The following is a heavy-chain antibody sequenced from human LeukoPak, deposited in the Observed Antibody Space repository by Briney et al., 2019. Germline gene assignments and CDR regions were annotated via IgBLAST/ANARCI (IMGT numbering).Heavy chain of an antibody. CDR2: IYYSGGT. V-gene: IGHV4-59*01. CDR3: ARETGNRFDP. Sequence: SETLSLTCAVSGGSISGNYWSWVRQPPGKGLEWIGNIYYSGGTKYNPSLKSRVTISVDTSKNQFSLKLSSVTPADTAVYYCARETGNRFDPWGQGTLFTVSS. CDR1: GGSISGNY. D-gene: IGHD3-10*01. J-gene: IGHJ5*02.